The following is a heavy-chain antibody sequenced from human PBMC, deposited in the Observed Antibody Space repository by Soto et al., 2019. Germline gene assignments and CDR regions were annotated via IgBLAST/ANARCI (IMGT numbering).Heavy chain of an antibody. V-gene: IGHV3-23*01. J-gene: IGHJ3*01. D-gene: IGHD4-17*01. CDR1: GFTFRAYA. Sequence: PVGSLRVYCVASGFTFRAYAMTWVRQAPGRGLEWVSSITVGGDVTTYADSVRGRFTISRDNSKNTLYLQMNSLRAEDTAVYYCMRDTNGDYIGACDSWGQGTLVSVSS. CDR2: ITVGGDVT. CDR3: MRDTNGDYIGACDS.